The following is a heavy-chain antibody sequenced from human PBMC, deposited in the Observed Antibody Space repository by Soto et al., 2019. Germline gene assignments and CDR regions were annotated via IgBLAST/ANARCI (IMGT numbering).Heavy chain of an antibody. J-gene: IGHJ3*02. D-gene: IGHD5-12*01. V-gene: IGHV1-69*06. CDR3: ARPPDCGNHDYFDI. CDR1: GGTFSSYA. Sequence: SVKVSCKASGGTFSSYAIRWVRHAPGQGLEWIGGIIPIFGTANYAQKFQGRVTITADKSTSTAYMELSSLRPADTAVYYCARPPDCGNHDYFDIWGQVTKVTVS. CDR2: IIPIFGTA.